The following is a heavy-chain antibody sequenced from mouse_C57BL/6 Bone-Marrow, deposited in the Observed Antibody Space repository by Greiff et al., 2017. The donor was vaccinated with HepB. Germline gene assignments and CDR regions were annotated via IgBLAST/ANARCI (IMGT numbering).Heavy chain of an antibody. V-gene: IGHV2-6-1*01. CDR3: ARHRDYYGSSYWYFDV. J-gene: IGHJ1*03. CDR2: IWSDGST. Sequence: VQLVESGPGLVAPSQSLSITCTVSGFSLTSYGVHWVRQPPGKGLEWLVVIWSDGSTTYNSALKSRLSISKDNSKSQVFLKMNSLQTDDTAMYYCARHRDYYGSSYWYFDVWGTGTTVTVSS. CDR1: GFSLTSYG. D-gene: IGHD1-1*01.